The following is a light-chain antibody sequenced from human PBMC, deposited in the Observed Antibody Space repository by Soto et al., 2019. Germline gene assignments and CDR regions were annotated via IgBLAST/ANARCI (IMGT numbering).Light chain of an antibody. CDR3: QHRDT. Sequence: DIQMTQSPSTLSASVGDRVTIPCRASQSISYWLAWYQQKPGEAPKLLIYDASILESGVPSRFSGSGSGTEFTLTISSLQPDDFAPYYCQHRDTFGQGTKLEIK. J-gene: IGKJ2*01. CDR2: DAS. V-gene: IGKV1-5*01. CDR1: QSISYW.